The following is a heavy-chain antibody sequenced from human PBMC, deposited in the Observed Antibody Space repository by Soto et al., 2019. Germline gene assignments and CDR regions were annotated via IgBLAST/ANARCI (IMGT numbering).Heavy chain of an antibody. CDR1: GGTFSNSA. CDR3: AREAGQLLVRWWFDS. CDR2: VMPIFGRA. J-gene: IGHJ5*01. D-gene: IGHD6-13*01. Sequence: QVQLVQSGAEVKKPGSSVKVSCKASGGTFSNSAVSWVRQAPGQGLEWMGGVMPIFGRANYAQKFQGRVTITADESTSTVYMELSSLRSEDTAVYYCAREAGQLLVRWWFDSWGQGTLVTVSS. V-gene: IGHV1-69*12.